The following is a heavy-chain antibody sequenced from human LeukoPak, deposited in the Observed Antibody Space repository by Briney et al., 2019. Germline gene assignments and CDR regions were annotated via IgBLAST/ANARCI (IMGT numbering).Heavy chain of an antibody. CDR3: TRDGGSYSHLDN. CDR2: IDSKTKHYAT. Sequence: GGSLRLSCAASRFTFSDCAIHWVRQASGKGLEWIGLIDSKTKHYATAYGASVKGRFTISRDESSTAYLQMHGLETADTAVYYCTRDGGSYSHLDNWGHGTLVTVSS. V-gene: IGHV3-73*01. J-gene: IGHJ4*01. CDR1: RFTFSDCA. D-gene: IGHD1-26*01.